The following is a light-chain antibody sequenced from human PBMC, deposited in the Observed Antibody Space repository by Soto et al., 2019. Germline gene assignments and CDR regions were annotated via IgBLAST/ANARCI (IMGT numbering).Light chain of an antibody. V-gene: IGLV4-69*01. J-gene: IGLJ3*02. CDR1: NGHSHYA. CDR2: VETEGSH. CDR3: QTWGAGIQV. Sequence: QLVLTQSPSASASLGASVKLTCTLSNGHSHYAIAWLQQQPEKGPRYLMKVETEGSHNKGDGIPDRFSGSTSGAERYLTISSLQSEDEADYYCQTWGAGIQVFGGGTKLTVL.